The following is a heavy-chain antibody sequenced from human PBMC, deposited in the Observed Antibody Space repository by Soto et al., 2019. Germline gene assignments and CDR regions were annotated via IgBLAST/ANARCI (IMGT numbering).Heavy chain of an antibody. D-gene: IGHD6-19*01. V-gene: IGHV1-2*02. Sequence: ASVKVSCKASGYTFSGFYMHWVRQAPGQGLEWMGWINPNSGGTKSAEKFQGRVTMTRDTSISAAYMELSRLTSDDTAVYYCASAAVTGTAGLDFWGQGTQVTVSS. CDR2: INPNSGGT. J-gene: IGHJ4*02. CDR3: ASAAVTGTAGLDF. CDR1: GYTFSGFY.